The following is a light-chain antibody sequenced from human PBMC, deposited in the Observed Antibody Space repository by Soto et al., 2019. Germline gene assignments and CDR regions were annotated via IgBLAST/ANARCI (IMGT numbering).Light chain of an antibody. CDR3: LQTYSNPWT. CDR1: QSISSY. CDR2: GAS. V-gene: IGKV1-39*01. J-gene: IGKJ1*01. Sequence: DIQMTQSPSSLSASVGDRVTITCRASQSISSYLTWYQHMPGTAPKLLIHGASNLQSGVPSRFSGSGSGALFTLTISSLRPDDSATYYCLQTYSNPWTFGQGTRVE.